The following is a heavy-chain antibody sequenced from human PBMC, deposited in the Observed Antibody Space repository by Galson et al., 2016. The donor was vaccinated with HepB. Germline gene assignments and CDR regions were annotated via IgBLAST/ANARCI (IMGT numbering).Heavy chain of an antibody. D-gene: IGHD3-10*01. CDR1: GFTIRAYA. CDR2: TFFDGTNN. J-gene: IGHJ6*02. V-gene: IGHV3-30-3*01. Sequence: SLRLSCAASGFTIRAYAMYWVRQAPGRGLEWLSVTFFDGTNNDYADSVRGRFTMSRDNSQNAVHLFLSGLRAEDTATYYCARGRAAMDVWGQGTTVFVSS. CDR3: ARGRAAMDV.